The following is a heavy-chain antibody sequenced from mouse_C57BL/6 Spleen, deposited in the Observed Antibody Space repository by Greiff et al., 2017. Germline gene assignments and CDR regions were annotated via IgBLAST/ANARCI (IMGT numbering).Heavy chain of an antibody. CDR2: IDPNSGGT. D-gene: IGHD2-2*01. V-gene: IGHV1-72*01. Sequence: VQLQQPGAELVKPGASVKLSCKASGYTFTSYWMHWVKQRPGRGLEWIGRIDPNSGGTKYNEKFKSKATLTVDKPSSTAYMQLSGLTSADSAVYYCATGGVTTDWYFDVWGTGTTVAVSS. J-gene: IGHJ1*03. CDR3: ATGGVTTDWYFDV. CDR1: GYTFTSYW.